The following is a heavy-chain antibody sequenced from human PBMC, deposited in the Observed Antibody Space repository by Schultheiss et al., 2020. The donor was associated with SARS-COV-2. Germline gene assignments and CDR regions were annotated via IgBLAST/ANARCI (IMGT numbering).Heavy chain of an antibody. CDR1: GGSISSYY. V-gene: IGHV4-59*01. J-gene: IGHJ6*02. D-gene: IGHD1-26*01. CDR2: IYYSGST. Sequence: GSLRLSCTVSGGSISSYYWSWIRQPPGKGLEWIGYIYYSGSTNYNPSLKSRVTISVDTSKNQFSLKLSSVTAADTAVYYCSRGIRYYYYGMDVWGQGTTVTVSS. CDR3: SRGIRYYYYGMDV.